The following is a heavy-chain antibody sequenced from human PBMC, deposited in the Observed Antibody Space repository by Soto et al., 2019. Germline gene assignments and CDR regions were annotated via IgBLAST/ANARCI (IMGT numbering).Heavy chain of an antibody. Sequence: EVQLVESGGGLVQPGGSLRLTGAASGFPFSIYSMNWVRQAPGKGLEWSSYITSDTNTIKYADSVKGRFTISRDNAKNLVYLQMNSLRGEQTAGYFCARAVEGHFDLWGQGTGVTVSS. J-gene: IGHJ4*02. CDR1: GFPFSIYS. D-gene: IGHD6-19*01. V-gene: IGHV3-48*01. CDR3: ARAVEGHFDL. CDR2: ITSDTNTI.